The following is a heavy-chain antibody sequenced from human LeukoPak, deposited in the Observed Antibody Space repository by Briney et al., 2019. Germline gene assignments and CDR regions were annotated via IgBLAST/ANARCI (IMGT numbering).Heavy chain of an antibody. CDR1: GFTFTDHY. CDR2: IGPHSTFT. V-gene: IGHV1-2*02. D-gene: IGHD2/OR15-2a*01. J-gene: IGHJ4*02. CDR3: VREGEGPLSKDFDY. Sequence: ASVTVSCKSSGFTFTDHYIHWVRHGPGQGLEWMGYIGPHSTFTSSPQEFQGRVTMTRDASMSTAYMELTRLTSDDTAVYYCVREGEGPLSKDFDYWGQGTLVTVSS.